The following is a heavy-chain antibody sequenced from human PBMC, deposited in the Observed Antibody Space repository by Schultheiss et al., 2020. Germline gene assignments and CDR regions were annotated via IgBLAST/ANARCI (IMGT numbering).Heavy chain of an antibody. CDR3: ARDSLRYFDWLLSVYYYYGMDV. D-gene: IGHD3-9*01. J-gene: IGHJ6*02. CDR2: ISSSSSYI. CDR1: GFTFSNAW. V-gene: IGHV3-21*01. Sequence: GESLKISCAASGFTFSNAWMSWVRQVPGKGLEWVSSISSSSSYIYYADSVKGRFTISRDNAKNSLYLQMNSLRAEDTAVYYCARDSLRYFDWLLSVYYYYGMDVWGQGTTVTVSS.